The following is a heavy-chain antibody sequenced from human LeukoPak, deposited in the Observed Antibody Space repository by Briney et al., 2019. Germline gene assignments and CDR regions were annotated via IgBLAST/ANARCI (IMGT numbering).Heavy chain of an antibody. CDR2: INPNSGGT. Sequence: ASVKVSCKASGYTFTDYYMNWVRQAPGQGLEWMGWINPNSGGTNYAQKFQGRVTMTRDTSISTAYMELSRLRSDDTAVYYCARVRAVAGTGREFSYWGQGTLVTVSS. CDR3: ARVRAVAGTGREFSY. CDR1: GYTFTDYY. D-gene: IGHD6-19*01. J-gene: IGHJ4*02. V-gene: IGHV1-2*02.